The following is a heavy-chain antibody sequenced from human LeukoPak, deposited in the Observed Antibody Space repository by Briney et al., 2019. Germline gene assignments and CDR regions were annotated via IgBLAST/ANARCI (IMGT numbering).Heavy chain of an antibody. CDR1: GFTFSSYW. CDR2: ISSSSSYI. D-gene: IGHD4-17*01. CDR3: AGINDYGDPTGAFDI. V-gene: IGHV3-21*01. J-gene: IGHJ3*02. Sequence: PGGSLRLSCAASGFTFSSYWMHWVRQAPGKGLEWVSSISSSSSYIHYADSVKGRFTISRDNAKNSLFLQMNSLRAEDTAVYYCAGINDYGDPTGAFDIWGQGTMVTVSS.